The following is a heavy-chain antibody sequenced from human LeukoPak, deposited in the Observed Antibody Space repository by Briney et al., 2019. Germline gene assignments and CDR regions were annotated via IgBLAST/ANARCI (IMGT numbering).Heavy chain of an antibody. V-gene: IGHV3-30-3*01. Sequence: SCKASGYTFTSYGMHWVRQAPGKGLEWVAVISYDGSNLDYADSVKGRFTISRDNSKNTLYLQMNSLRAEDTAVYYCARDGEGVLGFDYWGQGTLVTVSS. CDR2: ISYDGSNL. CDR1: GYTFTSYG. D-gene: IGHD2-8*02. CDR3: ARDGEGVLGFDY. J-gene: IGHJ4*02.